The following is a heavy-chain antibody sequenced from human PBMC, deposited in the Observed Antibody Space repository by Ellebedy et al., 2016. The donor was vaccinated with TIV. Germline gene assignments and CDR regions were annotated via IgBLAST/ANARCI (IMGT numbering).Heavy chain of an antibody. J-gene: IGHJ6*02. CDR3: ARRGSGWSGGMDV. V-gene: IGHV1-69*05. Sequence: ASVKVSCKASGGTFSSYAISWVRQAPGQGLEWMGGIIPIFGTANYAQKLQGRVTMTTDTSTSTAYMELRSLRSDDTAVYYCARRGSGWSGGMDVWGQGTTVTVSS. CDR1: GGTFSSYA. D-gene: IGHD6-19*01. CDR2: IIPIFGTA.